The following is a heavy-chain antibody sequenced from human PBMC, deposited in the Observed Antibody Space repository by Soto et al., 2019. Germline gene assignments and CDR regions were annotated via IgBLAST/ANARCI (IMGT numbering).Heavy chain of an antibody. CDR3: ARSRYCSSTSCLNYYYYYYMDV. V-gene: IGHV1-69*02. CDR2: IIPILGIA. Sequence: SVKVSCKASGGTFSSYTISWVRQAPGQGLEWMGRIIPILGIANYAQKFQGRVTITADKSTSAAYMELSSLRSEDTAVYYCARSRYCSSTSCLNYYYYYYMDVWGKGTTVTVSS. J-gene: IGHJ6*03. CDR1: GGTFSSYT. D-gene: IGHD2-2*01.